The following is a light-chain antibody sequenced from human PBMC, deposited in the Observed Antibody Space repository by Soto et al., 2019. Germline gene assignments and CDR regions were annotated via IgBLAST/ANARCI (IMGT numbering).Light chain of an antibody. V-gene: IGKV3-20*01. J-gene: IGKJ4*01. Sequence: EIVLTQSPDTLSLSPGERATLSCRASQSVGSSFLAWYQQKPGQAPRLLIYRTSTRATGIPDRFIGSGSGTDFTLTISRLEPEDFAVYYCQQYENSPLTFGGGTKVEIK. CDR1: QSVGSSF. CDR3: QQYENSPLT. CDR2: RTS.